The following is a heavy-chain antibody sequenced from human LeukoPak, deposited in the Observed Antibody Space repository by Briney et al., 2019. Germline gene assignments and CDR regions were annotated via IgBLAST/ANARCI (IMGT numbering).Heavy chain of an antibody. J-gene: IGHJ4*02. Sequence: GGSLRLSCAASGFTFSSYEMNWVRQAPGKGLEWVSYISSSGSTIYYADSVKGRFTISRDNAENSLYLQMNSLGAEDTAVYYCARRGTSSSWAHFDYWGQGTLVTVSS. CDR3: ARRGTSSSWAHFDY. CDR1: GFTFSSYE. CDR2: ISSSGSTI. D-gene: IGHD6-13*01. V-gene: IGHV3-48*03.